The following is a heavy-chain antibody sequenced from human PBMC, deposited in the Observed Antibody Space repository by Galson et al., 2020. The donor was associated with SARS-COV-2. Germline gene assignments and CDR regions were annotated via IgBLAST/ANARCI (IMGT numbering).Heavy chain of an antibody. CDR1: GDSISSHY. CDR2: IYNSGST. Sequence: SETLSLTCTVSGDSISSHYWSWFRQPQGKGLEWIGYIYNSGSTSYNPSLKSRVTISLDTSKNQFSLKLSSVTAAYTAIYNCAKTHSSGYHDYWGQGTLVTVSS. J-gene: IGHJ4*02. D-gene: IGHD3-22*01. CDR3: AKTHSSGYHDY. V-gene: IGHV4-59*11.